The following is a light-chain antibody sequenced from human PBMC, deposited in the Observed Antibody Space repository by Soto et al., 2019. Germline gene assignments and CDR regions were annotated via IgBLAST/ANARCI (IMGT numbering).Light chain of an antibody. CDR1: QTISSW. V-gene: IGKV1-5*03. J-gene: IGKJ1*01. CDR3: QHYNSDSEA. Sequence: DIQMTQSPSTLSGSVGDRVTLSCRASQTISSWLDWYRQKPGEAPKLLIYKASTLKSGDPSRFSGSGSGTEFTLTISSLQPDDFATYYCQHYNSDSEAFGQGTKVEIK. CDR2: KAS.